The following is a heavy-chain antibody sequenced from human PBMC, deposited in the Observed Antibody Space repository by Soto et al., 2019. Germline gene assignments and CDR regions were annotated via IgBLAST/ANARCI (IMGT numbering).Heavy chain of an antibody. CDR3: AKDHGEVVAALNNWFDP. J-gene: IGHJ5*02. CDR1: GFTVSSYA. D-gene: IGHD2-15*01. Sequence: GSLRLSCAASGFTVSSYAMSWVRQAPGKGLEWVSAISGSGGSTYYADSVKGRFTISRDNSKNTLYLQMNSLRAEDTAVYYCAKDHGEVVAALNNWFDPWGQGTLVTVSS. CDR2: ISGSGGST. V-gene: IGHV3-23*01.